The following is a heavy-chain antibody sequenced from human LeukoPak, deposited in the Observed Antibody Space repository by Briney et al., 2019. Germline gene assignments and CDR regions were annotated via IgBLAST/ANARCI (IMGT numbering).Heavy chain of an antibody. CDR3: ASRGLTEFHYFDF. CDR1: GFTFSNYA. CDR2: INSGGSTI. Sequence: PGGSLRLSCAASGFTFSNYAMNWVRQAPGKGLEWISYINSGGSTIYCADSVKGRFTISRDNAKNSLSLQMNSLRAEDTAVYYCASRGLTEFHYFDFWGPGTLVTASS. J-gene: IGHJ4*02. V-gene: IGHV3-48*03. D-gene: IGHD3-10*01.